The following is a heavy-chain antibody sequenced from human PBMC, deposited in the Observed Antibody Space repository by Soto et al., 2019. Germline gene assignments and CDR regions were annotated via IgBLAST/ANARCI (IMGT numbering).Heavy chain of an antibody. CDR1: GVTFTSSA. D-gene: IGHD2-2*01. V-gene: IGHV1-58*01. Sequence: SVKVSCKASGVTFTSSAVQWVRQALGQRLEWIGWIVVGSGNTNYAQKFQERVTITRDMSTSTAYMELSSLRSEDTAVYYCAAADPEDIVVVPAASYYYYRMDVWGQGTTVTLS. J-gene: IGHJ6*02. CDR2: IVVGSGNT. CDR3: AAADPEDIVVVPAASYYYYRMDV.